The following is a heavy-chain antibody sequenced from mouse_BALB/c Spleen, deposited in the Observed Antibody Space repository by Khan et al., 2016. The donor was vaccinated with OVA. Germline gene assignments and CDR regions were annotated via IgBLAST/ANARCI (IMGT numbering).Heavy chain of an antibody. CDR3: ADHLTGSFAY. V-gene: IGHV5-6*01. CDR2: ISSGGDYT. D-gene: IGHD4-1*01. Sequence: EVELVESGGGLVKPGGSLKLSCAASGFTFSSYSMSWVRQTPDKRLEWVASISSGGDYTYYPDSVQGRFTISRDNAKNTLYLQMSDLKSEDTAMYYCADHLTGSFAYWGQGTLVTVSA. CDR1: GFTFSSYS. J-gene: IGHJ3*01.